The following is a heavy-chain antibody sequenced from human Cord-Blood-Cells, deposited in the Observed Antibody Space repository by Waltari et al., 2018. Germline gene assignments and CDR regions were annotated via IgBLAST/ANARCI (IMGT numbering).Heavy chain of an antibody. J-gene: IGHJ3*02. D-gene: IGHD2-2*01. CDR3: ARPYCSSTSCYAFDI. CDR2: IYPCDSDT. V-gene: IGHV5-51*01. Sequence: EVQLVQSGAEVKKPGESLKISCKGSGNSFTSYWIGWVRQMPGNGLEWMGIIYPCDSDTRYSPSFQGQVTISADKSISTAYLQWSSLKASDTAMYYCARPYCSSTSCYAFDIWGQGTMVTVSS. CDR1: GNSFTSYW.